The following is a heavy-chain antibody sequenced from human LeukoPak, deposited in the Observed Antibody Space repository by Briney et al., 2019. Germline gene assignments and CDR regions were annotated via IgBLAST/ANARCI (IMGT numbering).Heavy chain of an antibody. CDR2: IYTSGST. V-gene: IGHV4-4*07. CDR3: AGCRYFDWLLSHNWFDP. Sequence: SETLSLTCSVSGGSISSYYWSWIRQPAGKGLEWIGRIYTSGSTNYNPSLKSRVTMSVDTSKDQISLNLSSVTAADTAVYYCAGCRYFDWLLSHNWFDPWGQGTLVTVSS. CDR1: GGSISSYY. D-gene: IGHD3-9*01. J-gene: IGHJ5*02.